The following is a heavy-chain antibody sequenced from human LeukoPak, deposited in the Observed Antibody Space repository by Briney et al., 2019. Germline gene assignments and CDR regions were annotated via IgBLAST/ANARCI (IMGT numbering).Heavy chain of an antibody. J-gene: IGHJ5*02. CDR1: GFTFSSYW. CDR3: AIDLNYGDYNWFQP. V-gene: IGHV3-7*01. Sequence: GGSLRLSCAASGFTFSSYWMSWVCQAPGKGLEWVANIKQDGSEKYYVDSVKGRFTISRDNAKNSLYLQMNSLRAEDTAVYYCAIDLNYGDYNWFQPWRQGTLVTVSS. D-gene: IGHD4-17*01. CDR2: IKQDGSEK.